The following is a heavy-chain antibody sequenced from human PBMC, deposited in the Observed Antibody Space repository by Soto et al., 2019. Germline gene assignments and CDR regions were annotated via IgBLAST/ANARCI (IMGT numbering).Heavy chain of an antibody. J-gene: IGHJ4*02. CDR1: GGSISSGDYY. CDR2: IYYSGST. CDR3: ARLGGYYQAFDS. V-gene: IGHV4-30-4*01. D-gene: IGHD3-22*01. Sequence: SETLSLTCTVSGGSISSGDYYWSWIRQPPGKGLEWIGYIYYSGSTYYNPSLKSRVTISVDTSKNQFSLKLSSVTAADTAVYYCARLGGYYQAFDSWGQGTLVTVSS.